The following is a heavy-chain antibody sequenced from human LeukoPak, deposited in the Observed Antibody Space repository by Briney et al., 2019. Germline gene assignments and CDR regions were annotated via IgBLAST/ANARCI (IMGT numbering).Heavy chain of an antibody. J-gene: IGHJ6*03. CDR1: GGTFSSYA. CDR2: IIPIFGTA. V-gene: IGHV1-69*05. Sequence: SVKVSCKASGGTFSSYAISWVRQAPGQGLEWMGGIIPIFGTANYAQKFQGRVTITTDESTSTAYMELSSLRSEDTAVYYCARGPLGYYDSSGYYYSYYYYMDVWGKGTTVTVSS. CDR3: ARGPLGYYDSSGYYYSYYYYMDV. D-gene: IGHD3-22*01.